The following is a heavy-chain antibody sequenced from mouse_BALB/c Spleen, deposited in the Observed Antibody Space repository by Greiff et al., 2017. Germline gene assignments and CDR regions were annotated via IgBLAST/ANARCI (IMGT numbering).Heavy chain of an antibody. J-gene: IGHJ2*01. CDR2: INPSSGYT. Sequence: VQLVESGAELARPGASVKMSCKASGYTFTSYTMHWVKQRPGQGLEWIGYINPSSGYTNYNQKFKDKATLTADKSSSTAYMQLSSLTSEDSAVYCCARFGRAFDYWGQGTTLTVSA. CDR1: GYTFTSYT. CDR3: ARFGRAFDY. D-gene: IGHD3-3*01. V-gene: IGHV1-4*01.